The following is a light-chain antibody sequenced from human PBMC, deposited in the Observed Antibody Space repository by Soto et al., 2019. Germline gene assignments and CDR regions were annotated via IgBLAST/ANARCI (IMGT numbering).Light chain of an antibody. V-gene: IGKV1-27*01. Sequence: DIQMTQSPSSLSASVGDRVTITCRASQGISNYLVWYQQKPGKVPKLLIYAASTLQSGVPSRFSGSGSGTDFTLTITSLQLEDVATYYCPKYNSAPWTFGHGSKVEI. CDR1: QGISNY. CDR2: AAS. J-gene: IGKJ1*01. CDR3: PKYNSAPWT.